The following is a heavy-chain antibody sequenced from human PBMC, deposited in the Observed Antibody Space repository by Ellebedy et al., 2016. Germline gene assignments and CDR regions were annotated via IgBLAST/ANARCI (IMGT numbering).Heavy chain of an antibody. CDR3: ATRRYGSFDI. Sequence: GGSLRLXXAASGFNVRYNYMTWVRQAPGKGLEWVSLTYSDDNTYYADSVKGRFTISGGFSRSPLSLQMNSLRAEDTAVYYCATRRYGSFDIWGQGTTVTVSS. V-gene: IGHV3-53*01. CDR2: TYSDDNT. CDR1: GFNVRYNY. D-gene: IGHD4-17*01. J-gene: IGHJ3*02.